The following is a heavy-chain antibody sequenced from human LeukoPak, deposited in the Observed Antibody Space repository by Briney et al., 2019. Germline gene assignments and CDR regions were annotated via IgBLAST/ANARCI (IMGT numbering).Heavy chain of an antibody. J-gene: IGHJ5*02. CDR3: APPPYYYEANGYSVA. Sequence: SETLSLTCTVSSGSISTYYWSWIRQPPGKGLEWIGYIYHNGNTNYNPSLKSRVTLSVDTSKNQFSLKLSSVTAADAAVYYCAPPPYYYEANGYSVAWGQGTLVTVSS. D-gene: IGHD3-22*01. CDR1: SGSISTYY. V-gene: IGHV4-59*01. CDR2: IYHNGNT.